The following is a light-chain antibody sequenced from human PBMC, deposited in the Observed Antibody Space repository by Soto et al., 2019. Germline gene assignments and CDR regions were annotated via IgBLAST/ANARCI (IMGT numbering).Light chain of an antibody. Sequence: QSALTQPTSASGSPGQSVTISCTGTSSDVGGYNYVSWYQQHPGKAPKLMIYEVSKRPSGVPDRFSGSKSGNTASLTVSGLQAEDEADYYCSSDTGNKGVFGGGTKVTVL. CDR2: EVS. CDR3: SSDTGNKGV. CDR1: SSDVGGYNY. V-gene: IGLV2-8*01. J-gene: IGLJ2*01.